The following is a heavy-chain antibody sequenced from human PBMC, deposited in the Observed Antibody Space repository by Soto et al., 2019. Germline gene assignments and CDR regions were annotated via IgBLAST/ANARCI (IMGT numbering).Heavy chain of an antibody. V-gene: IGHV4-31*03. CDR1: GGSISSGGYY. Sequence: QVQLQESGPGLVKPSQTLSLTCTVSGGSISSGGYYWSWIRQHPGNGLEWIGYIYYSGSTYYNPSLKGRVTISVDTSKNQFSLKLSSVTAADTAVYYCAGHKLGIEGGGMDVWGQGTTVTVSS. J-gene: IGHJ6*02. CDR3: AGHKLGIEGGGMDV. D-gene: IGHD7-27*01. CDR2: IYYSGST.